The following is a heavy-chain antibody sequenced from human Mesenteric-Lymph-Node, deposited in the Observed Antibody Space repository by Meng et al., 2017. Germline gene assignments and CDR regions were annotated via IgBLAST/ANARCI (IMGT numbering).Heavy chain of an antibody. Sequence: GGSLRLSCTASRFKLSNYAMRWVRQAPGKGLEWVSSISSSSSYIYYADSVKGRFTISRDNAKNSLYLQMNSLRAEDAAVYYCASLCCSGGSCYSVLSDVWGQGTTVTVSS. CDR1: RFKLSNYA. CDR3: ASLCCSGGSCYSVLSDV. CDR2: ISSSSSYI. J-gene: IGHJ6*02. V-gene: IGHV3-21*01. D-gene: IGHD2-15*01.